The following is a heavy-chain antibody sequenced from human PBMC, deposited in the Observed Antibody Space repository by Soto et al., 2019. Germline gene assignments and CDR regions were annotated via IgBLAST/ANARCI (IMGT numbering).Heavy chain of an antibody. D-gene: IGHD3-3*01. Sequence: GVLRLSCAASGFTFSSYAMSWVRQAPGKGLEWVSAISGSGGSTYYADSVKGRFTISRDNSKNTLYLQMNSLRAEDTAVYYCAKDSHYNYDFWSGYWGAYYYYGMDVWGQGTTVTVSS. CDR3: AKDSHYNYDFWSGYWGAYYYYGMDV. V-gene: IGHV3-23*01. CDR1: GFTFSSYA. J-gene: IGHJ6*02. CDR2: ISGSGGST.